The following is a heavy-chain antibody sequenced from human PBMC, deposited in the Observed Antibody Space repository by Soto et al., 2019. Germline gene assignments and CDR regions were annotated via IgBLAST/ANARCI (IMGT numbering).Heavy chain of an antibody. Sequence: QVQLVQSGAEVKKPGSSVKVSCKASGGTFSSYAISWVRQAPGQGLEWMGGIIPIFGTANYAEKFQGRVTITADESTSTAYMELSSLRTEDTAVFYCAKDIGSGAYLGFDPWGQGTLVTVSS. CDR2: IIPIFGTA. CDR3: AKDIGSGAYLGFDP. V-gene: IGHV1-69*01. J-gene: IGHJ5*02. CDR1: GGTFSSYA. D-gene: IGHD3-10*01.